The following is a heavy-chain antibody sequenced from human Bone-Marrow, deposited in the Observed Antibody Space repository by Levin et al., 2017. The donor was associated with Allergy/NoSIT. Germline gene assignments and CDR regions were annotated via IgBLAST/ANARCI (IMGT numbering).Heavy chain of an antibody. V-gene: IGHV3-23*01. J-gene: IGHJ5*02. Sequence: GGSLRLSCAAYGFTFNTYAVNWVSQAPGKGLQWVSSISGSGDNTQYADSVKGRFTISRDNSKNTLYLQMNSLRGEDTAVYYCARCMVYSNGWCNWFDPWGQGTLVTVSS. D-gene: IGHD6-13*01. CDR3: ARCMVYSNGWCNWFDP. CDR1: GFTFNTYA. CDR2: ISGSGDNT.